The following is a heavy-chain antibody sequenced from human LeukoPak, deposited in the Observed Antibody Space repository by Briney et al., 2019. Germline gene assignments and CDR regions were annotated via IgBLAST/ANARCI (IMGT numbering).Heavy chain of an antibody. V-gene: IGHV3-7*01. CDR1: GFTLSTYW. Sequence: PGGSLRLSCEASGFTLSTYWMNWVRQVPGKGLDWVANINPDGSGKRYVDSAKGRFTIARDSADNSLSLQMNSLRAEDTAVYYCASWGAGGNSWGQGTLVTVSS. D-gene: IGHD3-16*01. CDR2: INPDGSGK. CDR3: ASWGAGGNS. J-gene: IGHJ4*02.